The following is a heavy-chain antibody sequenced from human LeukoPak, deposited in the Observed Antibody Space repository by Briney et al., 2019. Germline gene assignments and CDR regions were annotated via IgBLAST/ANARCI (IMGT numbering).Heavy chain of an antibody. Sequence: SETLSLTCTVSGGSISSYYWSWIRQPPGKGLEWIGEINHSGSTNYNPSLKSRVTISVDTSKNQFSLKLSSVTAADTAVYYCARRHRYYYGSGSYYPYFDYWGQGTLVTVSS. D-gene: IGHD3-10*01. CDR2: INHSGST. CDR3: ARRHRYYYGSGSYYPYFDY. V-gene: IGHV4-34*01. J-gene: IGHJ4*02. CDR1: GGSISSYY.